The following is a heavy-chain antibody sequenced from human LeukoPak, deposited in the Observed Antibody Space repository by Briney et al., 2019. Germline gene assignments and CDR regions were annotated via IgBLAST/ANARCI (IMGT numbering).Heavy chain of an antibody. CDR1: GYSISSGYY. CDR2: IFYTGST. D-gene: IGHD1-14*01. J-gene: IGHJ5*02. V-gene: IGHV4-38-2*02. Sequence: SETLSLTCTVSGYSISSGYYWVWIRQPPGKGLEWIANIFYTGSTYYNPSLKSRVTISIDTSKNQFSLRLSSVTAADTAVYYCARLNKPGWFDPWGQGTLVTVSS. CDR3: ARLNKPGWFDP.